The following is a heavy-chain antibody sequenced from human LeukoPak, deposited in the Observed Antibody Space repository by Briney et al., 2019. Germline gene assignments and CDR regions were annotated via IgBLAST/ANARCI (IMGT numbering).Heavy chain of an antibody. D-gene: IGHD3-10*01. Sequence: GGSLRLSCAASGFTFSSYAMHWVRQAPGKGLEWVAVISYDGSNKYYADSVKGRFTISRDNSKNTLYLQMNSLRAEDTAVYYCTRFNGYGWFDPWGQGTLVTVSS. V-gene: IGHV3-30-3*01. CDR2: ISYDGSNK. CDR1: GFTFSSYA. CDR3: TRFNGYGWFDP. J-gene: IGHJ5*02.